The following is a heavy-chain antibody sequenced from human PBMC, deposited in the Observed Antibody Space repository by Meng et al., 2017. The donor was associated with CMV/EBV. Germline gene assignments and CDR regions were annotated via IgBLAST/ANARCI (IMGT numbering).Heavy chain of an antibody. CDR2: IKQDGSEK. CDR1: GFTFSSYW. Sequence: GESLKISCAASGFTFSSYWMSWVRQAPGKGLEWVANIKQDGSEKYYVDSVKGRFTISRDNAKNSLYLQMNSLRAEDTAVYYCARVYIAAAGVSDYWGQGTLVTVSS. D-gene: IGHD6-13*01. CDR3: ARVYIAAAGVSDY. J-gene: IGHJ4*02. V-gene: IGHV3-7*01.